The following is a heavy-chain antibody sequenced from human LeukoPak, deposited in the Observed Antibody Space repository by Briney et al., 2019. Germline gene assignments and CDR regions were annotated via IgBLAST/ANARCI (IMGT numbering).Heavy chain of an antibody. CDR1: GGSISSGDYY. CDR2: IYYSGST. J-gene: IGHJ4*02. Sequence: SETLSLTCTVSGGSISSGDYYWSWIRRPPGKGLEWIGYIYYSGSTYYNPSLKSRVTISVDTSKNQFSLKLSSVTAADTAVYYCARSSYSSSWYYFDYWGQGTLVTVSS. D-gene: IGHD6-13*01. CDR3: ARSSYSSSWYYFDY. V-gene: IGHV4-30-4*01.